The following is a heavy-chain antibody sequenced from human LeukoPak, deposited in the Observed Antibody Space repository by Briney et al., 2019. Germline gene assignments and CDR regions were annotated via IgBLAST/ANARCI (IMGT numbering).Heavy chain of an antibody. D-gene: IGHD5-18*01. CDR3: AKVGYSYGYGY. V-gene: IGHV3-23*01. CDR1: GFTFSSYA. CDR2: ISGSGGST. Sequence: GGSLRLSRAASGFTFSSYAMSWVRQAPGKGLEWVSAISGSGGSTYYADSVKGRFTISRDNSKNTLYLQMNSLRAEDTAVYYCAKVGYSYGYGYWGQGTLVTVSS. J-gene: IGHJ4*02.